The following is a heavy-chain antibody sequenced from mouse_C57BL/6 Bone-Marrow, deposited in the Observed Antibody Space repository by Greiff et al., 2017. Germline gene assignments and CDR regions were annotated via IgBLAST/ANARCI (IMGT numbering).Heavy chain of an antibody. J-gene: IGHJ2*01. Sequence: QVQLQQSGAELVKPGASVKMSCKASGYTFTSYWITWVKQRPGQGLEWIGDIYPGSGSTNYNEKFKSKATLTVDTSSSTAYMQLSSLTSEDSAVYYCARHGYYYGSSDFDYWGQGTTLTVSS. V-gene: IGHV1-55*01. CDR3: ARHGYYYGSSDFDY. CDR1: GYTFTSYW. CDR2: IYPGSGST. D-gene: IGHD1-1*01.